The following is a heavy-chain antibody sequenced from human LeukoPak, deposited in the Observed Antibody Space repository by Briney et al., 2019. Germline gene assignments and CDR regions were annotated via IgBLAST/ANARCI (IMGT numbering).Heavy chain of an antibody. CDR3: ARGDNRGAFDI. J-gene: IGHJ3*02. V-gene: IGHV4-34*01. Sequence: SETLSLTCAVYGGSVSGYYWNWIRQPPGKGLEWIGEINHSGSTNYNLSLKSRVTISVDRSKNQFSLKVRSVTAAADTAVYFCARGDNRGAFDIWGQGTMVTVSS. CDR2: INHSGST. CDR1: GGSVSGYY. D-gene: IGHD3-10*01.